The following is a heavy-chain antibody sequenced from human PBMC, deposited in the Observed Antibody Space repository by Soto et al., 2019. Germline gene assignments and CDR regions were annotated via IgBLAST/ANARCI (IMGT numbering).Heavy chain of an antibody. D-gene: IGHD2-15*01. CDR2: MNPNSGNT. CDR1: GYTFTSYD. Sequence: ASVKVSCKASGYTFTSYDINWVRQATGQGLEWMGWMNPNSGNTGYAQKFQGRVTMTRNTSISTAYMELSSLRSEDTAVYYCARGRLIPRYCSGGSCRKTGDYYYYMDVWGKGTTVTVSS. V-gene: IGHV1-8*01. CDR3: ARGRLIPRYCSGGSCRKTGDYYYYMDV. J-gene: IGHJ6*03.